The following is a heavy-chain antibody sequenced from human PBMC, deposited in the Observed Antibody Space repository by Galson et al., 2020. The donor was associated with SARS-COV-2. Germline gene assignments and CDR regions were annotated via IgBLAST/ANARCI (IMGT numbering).Heavy chain of an antibody. D-gene: IGHD3-10*01. CDR1: GFTFSTSW. J-gene: IGHJ4*02. V-gene: IGHV3-7*03. CDR3: AKTGRDFDY. CDR2: IKTDGSAK. Sequence: GGSLRLSCVASGFTFSTSWMSWVRQAPGKGLEWVANIKTDGSAKFYVDSVKGRFTISRDNAKNSLYLQMNSLRAEDTAFYYCAKTGRDFDYWGQGTLVTVSS.